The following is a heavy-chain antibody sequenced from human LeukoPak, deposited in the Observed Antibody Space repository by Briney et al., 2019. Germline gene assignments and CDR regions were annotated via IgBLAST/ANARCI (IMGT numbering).Heavy chain of an antibody. CDR2: ISYDGSNK. Sequence: GGSLTLSCAASAFTFSSYCMHWVSQPPGKGLEWVAVISYDGSNKYYADSVKGRFTISRDNSKHTLYLQMNSLRAEDTAVYYCAKTGHNYYIDYWGQGTLVTVSS. J-gene: IGHJ4*02. V-gene: IGHV3-30*18. CDR3: AKTGHNYYIDY. CDR1: AFTFSSYC. D-gene: IGHD1-1*01.